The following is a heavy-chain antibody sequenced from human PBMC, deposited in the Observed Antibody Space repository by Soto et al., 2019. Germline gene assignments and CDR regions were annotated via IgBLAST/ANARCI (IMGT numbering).Heavy chain of an antibody. CDR3: ARVVRGYSGYDFWFDP. Sequence: PSETLSLTCTVSGDSIRSGTYSWDWLRQSPGKGLEWIGCFWSTGATYYNPSLKGRLTISLYTSKNQFPLKLSSVTAADTAVYYCARVVRGYSGYDFWFDPWGQGTLVTVSS. D-gene: IGHD5-12*01. V-gene: IGHV4-39*06. CDR2: FWSTGAT. CDR1: GDSIRSGTYS. J-gene: IGHJ5*02.